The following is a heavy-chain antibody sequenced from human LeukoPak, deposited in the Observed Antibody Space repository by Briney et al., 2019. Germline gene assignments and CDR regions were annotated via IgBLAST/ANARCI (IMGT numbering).Heavy chain of an antibody. Sequence: SETMSLTCAVSGGSISSSNWWSWVRQPPGKGLEWIGNIYHSGSTNYNPSLKSRVTISVDKSKNQFSLKLSSVTAADTAVYYCARGRAYYDILTGYTEKFDYWGQGTLVTVSS. D-gene: IGHD3-9*01. J-gene: IGHJ4*02. CDR1: GGSISSSNW. CDR3: ARGRAYYDILTGYTEKFDY. CDR2: IYHSGST. V-gene: IGHV4-4*02.